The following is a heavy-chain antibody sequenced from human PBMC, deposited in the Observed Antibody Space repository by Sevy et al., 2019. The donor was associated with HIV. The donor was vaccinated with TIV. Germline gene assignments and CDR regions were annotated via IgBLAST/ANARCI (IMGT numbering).Heavy chain of an antibody. CDR2: IMQDGSEK. Sequence: GGSLRLSCAASRFTFSSHWMSWVRQAPGKGLEWVAKIMQDGSEKYYVDSVKGRFTNSRENAKNSLFLQMNGLRAEDTAVYYCAGETGGIGMDVWGQGTTVTVSS. CDR3: AGETGGIGMDV. CDR1: RFTFSSHW. V-gene: IGHV3-7*01. J-gene: IGHJ6*02. D-gene: IGHD6-13*01.